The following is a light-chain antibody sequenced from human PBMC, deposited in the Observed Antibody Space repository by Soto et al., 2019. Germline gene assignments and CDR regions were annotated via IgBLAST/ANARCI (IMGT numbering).Light chain of an antibody. V-gene: IGKV3-11*01. CDR1: QSVGNY. CDR3: QQRSNWPSFT. J-gene: IGKJ3*01. CDR2: DAS. Sequence: EIVLTQSPATLSSSPGERATLSCKASQSVGNYLAWYQQKPGQAPRLLIYDASNRAAGIPARFSGSGSGTDFTLTISSLEPEDFAVYYCQQRSNWPSFTFGPGTKVDIK.